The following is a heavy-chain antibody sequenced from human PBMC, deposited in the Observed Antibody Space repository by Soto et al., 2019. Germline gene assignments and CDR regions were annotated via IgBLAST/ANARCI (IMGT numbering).Heavy chain of an antibody. CDR3: ASCLYSSGWYDDY. CDR1: GGSISRSNW. J-gene: IGHJ4*02. Sequence: SETLSLTCAVSGGSISRSNWWSWVRQPPGKGLEWIGEIYHSGSTNYNPSLKSRVTISVDKSKNQFSLKLSSVTAADTAVYYCASCLYSSGWYDDYWGQRTLVTVSS. CDR2: IYHSGST. V-gene: IGHV4-4*02. D-gene: IGHD6-19*01.